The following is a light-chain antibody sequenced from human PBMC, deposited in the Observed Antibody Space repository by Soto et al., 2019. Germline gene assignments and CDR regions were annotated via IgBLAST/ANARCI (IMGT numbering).Light chain of an antibody. CDR1: QSISSN. CDR3: QNYNNWPMYT. CDR2: GAS. Sequence: EIVMTQSPATLSVSPGERATLSCRASQSISSNLAWYQQKPGQAPRLLIYGASTRATGIPARFSGSGSGTEFTLTISSLQSEDFAVYYCQNYNNWPMYTLGQGTKLEI. V-gene: IGKV3-15*01. J-gene: IGKJ2*01.